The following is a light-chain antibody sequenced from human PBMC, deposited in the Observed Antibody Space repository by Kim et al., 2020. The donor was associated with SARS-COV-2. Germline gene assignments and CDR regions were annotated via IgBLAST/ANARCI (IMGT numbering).Light chain of an antibody. CDR1: QIIETY. Sequence: SSVGDRVSITCRASQIIETYLAWYQQKPGKAPALLIYQASSLHIGVPSRFSGSGSGTEFTLTINSLQPDDFATYYCQHYIRFPYTFGQGTKVDIK. J-gene: IGKJ2*01. CDR2: QAS. CDR3: QHYIRFPYT. V-gene: IGKV1-5*01.